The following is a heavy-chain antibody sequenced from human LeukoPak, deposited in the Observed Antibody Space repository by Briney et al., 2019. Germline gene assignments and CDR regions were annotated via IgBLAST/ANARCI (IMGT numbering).Heavy chain of an antibody. V-gene: IGHV3-30-3*01. J-gene: IGHJ4*02. Sequence: GGSLRLSCAASGFTFSGYTVHWVRQAPGKGLEWVADISYDGSNKYYADSVKGRFTISRDNSKNTLYLQMNSLRAEDTAVYYCARTPGIAAAGTNYWGQGTLVTISS. CDR2: ISYDGSNK. CDR1: GFTFSGYT. D-gene: IGHD6-13*01. CDR3: ARTPGIAAAGTNY.